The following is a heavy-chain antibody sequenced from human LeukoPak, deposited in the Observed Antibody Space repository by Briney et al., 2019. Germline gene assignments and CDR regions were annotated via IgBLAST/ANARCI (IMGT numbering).Heavy chain of an antibody. V-gene: IGHV3-30*02. CDR1: GFTFSSYA. J-gene: IGHJ6*03. Sequence: GGSLRLSCAASGFTFSSYAMHWVRQAPGKGLEWVAFIRSDGSNKSYADSVKGRFTISRDNAKNSLYLQMNNLRAEDTAVYYCARGQRAHVEWSSYMDVWGKGTTVTVSS. D-gene: IGHD3-3*01. CDR2: IRSDGSNK. CDR3: ARGQRAHVEWSSYMDV.